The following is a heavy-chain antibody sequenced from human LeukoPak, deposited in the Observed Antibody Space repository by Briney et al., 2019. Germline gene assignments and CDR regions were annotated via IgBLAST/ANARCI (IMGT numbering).Heavy chain of an antibody. D-gene: IGHD4-11*01. Sequence: ASVKVSCKASGYTFTVYYVNWVRRAPGQGLEWMGWINPNSGGTNYPRNFQGRVTLTRDTSTSTAYMDLSSLTSDDTAIYYCARGSPDYSNFHYMDVWGKGTTVTVSS. CDR2: INPNSGGT. CDR1: GYTFTVYY. J-gene: IGHJ6*03. CDR3: ARGSPDYSNFHYMDV. V-gene: IGHV1-2*02.